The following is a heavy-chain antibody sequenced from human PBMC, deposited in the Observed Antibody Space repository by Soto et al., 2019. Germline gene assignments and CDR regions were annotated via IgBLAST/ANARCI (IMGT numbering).Heavy chain of an antibody. CDR1: GFTFSDYY. D-gene: IGHD3-10*01. J-gene: IGHJ4*02. CDR2: ISSSSSYT. V-gene: IGHV3-11*05. CDR3: ARDKSASGSYYNFLAGY. Sequence: GSLRLSCAASGFTFSDYYMSWIRQAPGKGLEWVSYISSSSSYTNYADSVKGRFTISRDNAKNSLYLQMNSLRAEDTAVYYCARDKSASGSYYNFLAGYWGQGTLVTVSS.